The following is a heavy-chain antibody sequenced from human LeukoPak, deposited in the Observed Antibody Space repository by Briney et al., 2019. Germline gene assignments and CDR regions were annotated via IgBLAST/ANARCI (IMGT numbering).Heavy chain of an antibody. CDR3: VRDFQEGDRLWFQEPNWGKIGI. V-gene: IGHV3-21*01. J-gene: IGHJ3*02. CDR1: GFTFSSYN. Sequence: GGSLRLSRAATGFTFSSYNMNWVRQAPGKGLEWVTCISASSSFIYYADSVKGRITISRDNAKNSLYLQLNSLRAEDTAVYYCVRDFQEGDRLWFQEPNWGKIGIWGQGTMVTVSS. CDR2: ISASSSFI. D-gene: IGHD7-27*01.